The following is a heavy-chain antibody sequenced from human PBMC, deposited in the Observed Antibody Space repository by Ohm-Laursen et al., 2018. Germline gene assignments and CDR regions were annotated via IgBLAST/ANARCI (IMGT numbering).Heavy chain of an antibody. CDR2: ISNDENYK. V-gene: IGHV3-30*18. J-gene: IGHJ4*02. D-gene: IGHD1-14*01. CDR1: GFTFSSYG. Sequence: SLRLSCAAAGFTFSSYGMHWVRQAPGKGLEWVAVISNDENYKNYADSVRGRFTISRDNSENTLYLQMNSLRAEDTAVYYCAKAHLKNLDYWGQGTLVTVSS. CDR3: AKAHLKNLDY.